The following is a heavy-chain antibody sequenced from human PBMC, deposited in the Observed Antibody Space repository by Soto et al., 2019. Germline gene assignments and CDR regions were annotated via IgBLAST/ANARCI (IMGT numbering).Heavy chain of an antibody. Sequence: QVQLVQSGAKMEKPRASVTVSCKASGYTFSNYGTTWVRQAPGQGLEWMGWISAYNGNTAYAQNHQGRLTMTTDTSTNTSYMELRSLRADDTAVYYCVRDRVEEAGPFDYWGLGTLVTVSS. J-gene: IGHJ4*02. CDR1: GYTFSNYG. D-gene: IGHD6-13*01. CDR3: VRDRVEEAGPFDY. CDR2: ISAYNGNT. V-gene: IGHV1-18*01.